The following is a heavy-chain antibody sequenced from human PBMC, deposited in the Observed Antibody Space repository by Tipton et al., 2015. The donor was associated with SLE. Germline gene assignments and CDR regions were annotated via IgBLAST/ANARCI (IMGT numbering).Heavy chain of an antibody. Sequence: TLSLTCTVSGGSISTDYWTWIRQTPGKGLEWIGYIYFGSTSYNPSLKSRVTISEDTAKNQFSLKLSSVTAADTALYYCARVLLVDLGNDAFDIWGQGTMVTVSS. CDR1: GGSISTDY. J-gene: IGHJ3*02. D-gene: IGHD2-15*01. CDR2: IYFGST. CDR3: ARVLLVDLGNDAFDI. V-gene: IGHV4-59*01.